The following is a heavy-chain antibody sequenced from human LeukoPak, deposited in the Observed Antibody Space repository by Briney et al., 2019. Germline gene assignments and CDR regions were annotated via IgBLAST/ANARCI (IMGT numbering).Heavy chain of an antibody. V-gene: IGHV1-8*01. CDR3: ARGYIVVVPAAKVWFDP. CDR2: MNPNSGNT. J-gene: IGHJ5*02. D-gene: IGHD2-2*01. Sequence: ASVKVSCKASGYTFTSYDINWVRQATGQGLEWTGWMNPNSGNTGYAQKFQGRVTMTRNTSISTAYMELSSLRSEDTAVYYCARGYIVVVPAAKVWFDPWGQGTLVTISS. CDR1: GYTFTSYD.